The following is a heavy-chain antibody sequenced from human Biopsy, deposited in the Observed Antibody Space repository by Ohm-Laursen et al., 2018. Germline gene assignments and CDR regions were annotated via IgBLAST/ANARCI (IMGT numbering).Heavy chain of an antibody. V-gene: IGHV1-2*06. D-gene: IGHD6-25*01. J-gene: IGHJ6*02. CDR1: VYTFTGYY. CDR3: AKREQLLDPAKLLVGGPSGYFSHSMDF. CDR2: FNPNIGDP. Sequence: GSPWVSCKASVYTFTGYYLHWGPEAPGQGVGWRGRFNPNIGDPTYAQQFQGRVTMTRDTSTSTANLEVSRLRSGDRAVYYFAKREQLLDPAKLLVGGPSGYFSHSMDFWGPGTTVTVSS.